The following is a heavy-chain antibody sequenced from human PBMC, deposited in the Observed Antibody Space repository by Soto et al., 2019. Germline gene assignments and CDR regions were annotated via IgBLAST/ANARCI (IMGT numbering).Heavy chain of an antibody. V-gene: IGHV1-18*01. CDR3: ARGRYGDY. J-gene: IGHJ4*02. CDR2: ISAHTGNT. Sequence: QAHLVQSGAEVKTPGASVKVSCKASGYTFTSYGITWVRQAPGQGLEWMRWISAHTGNTDYAQKLQGRVIVTRDTSTSTAYMELRSLRSDDTAVYYCARGRYGDYWGQGALVTVSS. CDR1: GYTFTSYG. D-gene: IGHD1-1*01.